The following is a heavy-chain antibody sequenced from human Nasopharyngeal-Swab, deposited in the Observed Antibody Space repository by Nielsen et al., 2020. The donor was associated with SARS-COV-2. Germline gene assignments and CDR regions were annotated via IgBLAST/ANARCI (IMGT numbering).Heavy chain of an antibody. V-gene: IGHV3-53*01. CDR1: GFTVSSNY. J-gene: IGHJ4*02. D-gene: IGHD3-16*01. Sequence: GESLKISCAASGFTVSSNYMSWARQAPGKGLEWVSVIYSGGSTYYADSVKGRFTISRDNSKNTLYLQMNSLRAEDTAVYYCARGGGDDYVWGSYNYYFDYWGQGTLVTVSS. CDR3: ARGGGDDYVWGSYNYYFDY. CDR2: IYSGGST.